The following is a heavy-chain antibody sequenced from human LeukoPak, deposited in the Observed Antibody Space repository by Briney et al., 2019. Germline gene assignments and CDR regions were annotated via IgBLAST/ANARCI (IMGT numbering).Heavy chain of an antibody. J-gene: IGHJ4*02. CDR1: VFIFTFITSG. D-gene: IGHD1-7*01. V-gene: IGHV3-33*05. CDR2: NEYEDSEK. Sequence: PGGSLRLSCGASVFIFTFITSGVQWGRQARGKVLEWGAFNEYEDSEKYYADAVKGRCTNSRDNSKNTVYLQMNSLRVEDTAVYYCAREGGTVEIGEFDYWGQGTLVTVSS. CDR3: AREGGTVEIGEFDY.